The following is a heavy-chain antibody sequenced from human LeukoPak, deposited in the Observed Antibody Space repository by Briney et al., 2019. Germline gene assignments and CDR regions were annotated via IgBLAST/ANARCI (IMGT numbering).Heavy chain of an antibody. CDR3: AKADIVVVTAILPFDY. V-gene: IGHV3-23*01. Sequence: GGSLRLSCAASGFTFDDYAMHWVRQAPGKGLEWVSAISGSGGSTYYADSVKGRFTISRDNSKNTLYLQMNSLRAEDTAVYYCAKADIVVVTAILPFDYWGQGTLVTVSS. J-gene: IGHJ4*02. D-gene: IGHD2-21*02. CDR1: GFTFDDYA. CDR2: ISGSGGST.